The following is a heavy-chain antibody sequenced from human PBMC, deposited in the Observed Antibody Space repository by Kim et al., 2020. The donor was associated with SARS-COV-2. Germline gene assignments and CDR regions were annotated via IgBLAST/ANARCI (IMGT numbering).Heavy chain of an antibody. CDR2: ITGSGANT. Sequence: GGSLRLSCAASGFTFSNYVMSWVRQAPGKGLEWVSAITGSGANTYYADSVKGRFTFSRDNSENTLYLHMNGLRAEDTAVYYCAKGLGSGYGSIFDYWGQGTLVTVS. D-gene: IGHD5-12*01. CDR1: GFTFSNYV. V-gene: IGHV3-23*01. CDR3: AKGLGSGYGSIFDY. J-gene: IGHJ4*02.